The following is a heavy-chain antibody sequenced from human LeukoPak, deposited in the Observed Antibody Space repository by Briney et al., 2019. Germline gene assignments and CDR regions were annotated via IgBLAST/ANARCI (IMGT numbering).Heavy chain of an antibody. Sequence: NPGGSLRLSCAASGFTFSSYTMSWVRQAPGKGLEWVSSISATSTYIYSADSAEGRFTISRDNAKNSLYLQMDSLRAEDTAVYYCVRAPCGGGSCYPHYQYYYMDVWGTGTTVTVSS. CDR2: ISATSTYI. CDR1: GFTFSSYT. CDR3: VRAPCGGGSCYPHYQYYYMDV. V-gene: IGHV3-21*01. D-gene: IGHD2-15*01. J-gene: IGHJ6*03.